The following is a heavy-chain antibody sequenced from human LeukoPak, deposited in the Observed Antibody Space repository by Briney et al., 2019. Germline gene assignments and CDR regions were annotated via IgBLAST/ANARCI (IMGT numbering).Heavy chain of an antibody. D-gene: IGHD2-2*01. CDR3: ARPNGGYCSSTSCYGAFDI. V-gene: IGHV3-30*04. J-gene: IGHJ3*02. CDR2: ISYDGSNK. CDR1: GFTFSSYA. Sequence: GGSLRLSCAASGFTFSSYAMHWVRQAPGKGLEWVAVISYDGSNKYYADSVKGRFTISRDNAKNSLYLQMNSLRAEDTAVYYCARPNGGYCSSTSCYGAFDIWGQGTMVTVSS.